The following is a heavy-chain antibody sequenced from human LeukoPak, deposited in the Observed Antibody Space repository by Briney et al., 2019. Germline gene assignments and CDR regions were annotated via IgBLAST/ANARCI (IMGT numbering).Heavy chain of an antibody. V-gene: IGHV3-23*01. CDR2: VSGSGGST. J-gene: IGHJ4*02. D-gene: IGHD5-12*01. CDR3: AKDLDIVATITGN. Sequence: GGSLRLSCAASGFTFSLYAMSWVRQAPGKGLEWVSGVSGSGGSTYYADSVKGRFTISRDNSKNTLYLQMNSLRAEDTAVYYCAKDLDIVATITGNWGQGTLVTVSS. CDR1: GFTFSLYA.